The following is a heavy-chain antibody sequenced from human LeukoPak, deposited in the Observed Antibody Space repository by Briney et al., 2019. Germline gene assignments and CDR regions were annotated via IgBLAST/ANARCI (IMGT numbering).Heavy chain of an antibody. Sequence: GESLRLSCAASGFTFSSYAMHWVRQAPGKGLEWVAVISYDGSNKYFADSVKGRFTISRDNSKNTLYLQMNSLRAEDTAVYYRARSPAAWLRFPDYYYYGMDVWGQGTTVTVSS. CDR3: ARSPAAWLRFPDYYYYGMDV. J-gene: IGHJ6*02. V-gene: IGHV3-30*04. CDR1: GFTFSSYA. CDR2: ISYDGSNK. D-gene: IGHD5-12*01.